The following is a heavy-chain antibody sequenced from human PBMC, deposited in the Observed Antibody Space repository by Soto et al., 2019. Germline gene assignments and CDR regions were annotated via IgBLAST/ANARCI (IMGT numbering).Heavy chain of an antibody. CDR1: GYTFTSYY. J-gene: IGHJ6*02. D-gene: IGHD3-3*01. Sequence: ASVKVSCKASGYTFTSYYMHWVRQAPGQGLEWMGIINPSGGSTSYAQKFQGRVTMTRDTSTSTVYMELSSLRSEDTAVYYCARDPPTYYDFWCGYSPWAPTFYGMDVSGQGTTVTVSS. CDR2: INPSGGST. V-gene: IGHV1-46*01. CDR3: ARDPPTYYDFWCGYSPWAPTFYGMDV.